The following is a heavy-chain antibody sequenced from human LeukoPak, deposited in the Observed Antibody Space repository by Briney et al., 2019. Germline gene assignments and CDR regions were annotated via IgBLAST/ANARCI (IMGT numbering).Heavy chain of an antibody. J-gene: IGHJ4*02. D-gene: IGHD1-26*01. CDR1: GYSFTNYW. Sequence: GESLKISCKGSGYSFTNYWIGWVRQMPGKGLKWMGIIYPGDSDARYGPSFQGQVTISADKSISTAYLQWSSLKASDTAMYYCARRRDLYSGSYYTFDYWGQGTLVTVSS. CDR3: ARRRDLYSGSYYTFDY. V-gene: IGHV5-51*01. CDR2: IYPGDSDA.